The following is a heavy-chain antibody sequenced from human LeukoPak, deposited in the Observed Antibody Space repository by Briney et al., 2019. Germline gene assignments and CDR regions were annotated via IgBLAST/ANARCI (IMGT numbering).Heavy chain of an antibody. D-gene: IGHD1-26*01. Sequence: GGSLRLSCVGSGFPFSSYWMSWVRQAPGKGPEWVDNIKQDGSERYYVDSVKGRFTISRDNAKNSLYLQMNTLRAEDTAVYYCAREEDNSDEYLREDYWGQGTLVTVSS. J-gene: IGHJ4*02. CDR3: AREEDNSDEYLREDY. CDR1: GFPFSSYW. CDR2: IKQDGSER. V-gene: IGHV3-7*01.